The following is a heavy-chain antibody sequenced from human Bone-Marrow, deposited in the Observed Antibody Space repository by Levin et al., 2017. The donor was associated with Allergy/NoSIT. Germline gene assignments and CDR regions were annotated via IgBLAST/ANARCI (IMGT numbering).Heavy chain of an antibody. CDR1: GGSISNYY. V-gene: IGHV4-59*12. Sequence: NPGGSLRLSCNVSGGSISNYYWSWIRQPPGKGLEWIGSIYYSGNTSYNPSLKSRVTISVDTSKNQFSLKLTSVTAADTAVYYCARVIIVVQVAIPQNWYFDLWGRGTLVTVSS. CDR3: ARVIIVVQVAIPQNWYFDL. CDR2: IYYSGNT. J-gene: IGHJ2*01. D-gene: IGHD2-2*01.